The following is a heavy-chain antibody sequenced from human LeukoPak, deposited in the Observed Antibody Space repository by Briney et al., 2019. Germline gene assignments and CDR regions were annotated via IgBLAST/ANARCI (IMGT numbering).Heavy chain of an antibody. CDR1: GYSISSGYY. J-gene: IGHJ4*02. CDR3: AARDKGEVFDY. D-gene: IGHD5-24*01. V-gene: IGHV4-38-2*02. Sequence: KPSETLSLTCTVSGYSISSGYYWGWIRQPPGKGLEWIGSIYHSGSTYYNPSLKSRVTISVDTSKNQFSLKLSSVTAADTAVYYCAARDKGEVFDYWGQGTLVTVSS. CDR2: IYHSGST.